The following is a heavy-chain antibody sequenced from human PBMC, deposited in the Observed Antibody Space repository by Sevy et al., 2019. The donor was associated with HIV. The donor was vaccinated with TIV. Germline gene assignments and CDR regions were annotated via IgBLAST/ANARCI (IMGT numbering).Heavy chain of an antibody. Sequence: ASVKVSCKASGYTFTTYYMHWVRQAPGKGLEWMGSFDPEDDETIYAQKFQGRVTMTEDTSTDTAYMELNNLRSEDTAVYYCATTKDYYDSSGSPFDYWGQGTLVTVSS. J-gene: IGHJ4*02. D-gene: IGHD3-22*01. CDR1: GYTFTTYY. CDR2: FDPEDDET. CDR3: ATTKDYYDSSGSPFDY. V-gene: IGHV1-24*01.